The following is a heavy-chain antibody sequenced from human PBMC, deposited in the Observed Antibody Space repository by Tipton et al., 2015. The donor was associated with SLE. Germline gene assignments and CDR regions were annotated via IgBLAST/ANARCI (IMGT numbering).Heavy chain of an antibody. CDR1: GGSISSGSYY. Sequence: TLSLTCTVSGGSISSGSYYWSWIRQPAGKGLEWIGRIYTSGSTNYNPSLKSRVTISVDTSKNQFSLKLSSVTAADTAVYYCARLDGDLPDYYYGMDVWGQGTTVTVSS. CDR3: ARLDGDLPDYYYGMDV. CDR2: IYTSGST. D-gene: IGHD4-17*01. J-gene: IGHJ6*02. V-gene: IGHV4-61*02.